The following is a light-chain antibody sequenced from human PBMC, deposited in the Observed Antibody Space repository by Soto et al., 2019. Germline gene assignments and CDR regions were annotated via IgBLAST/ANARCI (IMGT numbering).Light chain of an antibody. V-gene: IGKV1-39*01. CDR3: QHSAT. CDR2: AAS. CDR1: QSISSY. Sequence: DIQMTQSPSSLSASVGDRVTITCRASQSISSYLNWYQQKPGKAPKLLIYAASSLQSGVPSRFSGSGSGTDFTLNISSLQPEDFATYYCQHSATFGQGTKVEIK. J-gene: IGKJ1*01.